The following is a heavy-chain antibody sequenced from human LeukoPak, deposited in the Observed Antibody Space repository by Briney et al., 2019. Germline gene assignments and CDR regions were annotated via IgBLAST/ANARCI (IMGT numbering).Heavy chain of an antibody. J-gene: IGHJ3*01. CDR3: ARDLWELQSAFDL. Sequence: PSETLSLTCTVSGGSVSTGTYYWSWIRQPPGKGLEWIACIYYSGSTNYNPSLMSRVTISVDTSKNQFSLKLRSVTAADTAVYYCARDLWELQSAFDLWGQGTLVTVSS. V-gene: IGHV4-61*01. CDR2: IYYSGST. CDR1: GGSVSTGTYY. D-gene: IGHD1-26*01.